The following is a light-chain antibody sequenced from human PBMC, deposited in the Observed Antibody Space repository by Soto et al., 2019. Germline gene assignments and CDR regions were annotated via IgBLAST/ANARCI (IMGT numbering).Light chain of an antibody. Sequence: DIQMTQSPSTLSASLGDRVTITCRASQSISSWLAWYQQKPGKAPKLLIYKASSVESGVPPRFSGSGSGTKFTLTISRLQPDDAATYYCQQYYRLVTFGPGTKVEIK. CDR3: QQYYRLVT. CDR1: QSISSW. J-gene: IGKJ3*01. CDR2: KAS. V-gene: IGKV1-5*03.